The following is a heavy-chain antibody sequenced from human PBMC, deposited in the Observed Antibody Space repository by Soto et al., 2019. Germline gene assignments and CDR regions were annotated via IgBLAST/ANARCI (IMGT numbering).Heavy chain of an antibody. D-gene: IGHD6-6*01. J-gene: IGHJ1*01. Sequence: QVQLVESGGGVVQPGRSLRLSCAASGFTFSSNAMHWVRQTPGKGLEWVAIIWYDGSNKYYADSVKGRFTISRDNAKNTAYLEMNSLRAEDRAVYYCARGGVSARPDVWGQGTLVTISS. CDR2: IWYDGSNK. V-gene: IGHV3-33*01. CDR1: GFTFSSNA. CDR3: ARGGVSARPDV.